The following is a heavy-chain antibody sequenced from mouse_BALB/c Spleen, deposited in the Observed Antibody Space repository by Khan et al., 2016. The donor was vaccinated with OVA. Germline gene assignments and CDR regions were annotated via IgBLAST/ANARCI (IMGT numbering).Heavy chain of an antibody. Sequence: QVQLQQSGAELARPGTSVKLSCKASGYTFTDYNINWVKQRTGQGLEWIGEIYPGSGNTYYSEKFKGKATLTADKSSSTAYMQLSSLTSEDSAFYFWAGEWCAWFAYWGQGTLVTVSA. CDR3: AGEWCAWFAY. V-gene: IGHV1-77*01. CDR2: IYPGSGNT. J-gene: IGHJ3*01. CDR1: GYTFTDYN. D-gene: IGHD1-1*02.